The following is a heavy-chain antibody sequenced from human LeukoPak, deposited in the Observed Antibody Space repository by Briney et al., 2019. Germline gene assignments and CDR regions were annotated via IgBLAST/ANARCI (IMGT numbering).Heavy chain of an antibody. CDR2: INHSGST. CDR1: GYSISRGFY. V-gene: IGHV4-38-2*02. D-gene: IGHD2-2*03. CDR3: ATIPPLGYCSSTSCYYMDV. J-gene: IGHJ6*03. Sequence: MTSETLSLTCSVSGYSISRGFYWGWVRQPPGKGLEWIGEINHSGSTNYNPSLKSRVTISVDTSKNQFSLKLSSVTAADTAVYYCATIPPLGYCSSTSCYYMDVWGKGTTVTISS.